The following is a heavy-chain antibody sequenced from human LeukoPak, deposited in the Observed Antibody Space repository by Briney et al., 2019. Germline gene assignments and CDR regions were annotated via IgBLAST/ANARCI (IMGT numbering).Heavy chain of an antibody. CDR2: IIPIFGTA. CDR3: ARDPRDPGWYFDL. Sequence: SVTVSCKASGGTFSSYAISWVRQAPGQGLEWMGGIIPIFGTANYAQKFQGRVTITADESTSTAYMELSSLRSEDTAVYYCARDPRDPGWYFDLWGRGTLVTVSS. V-gene: IGHV1-69*13. CDR1: GGTFSSYA. J-gene: IGHJ2*01.